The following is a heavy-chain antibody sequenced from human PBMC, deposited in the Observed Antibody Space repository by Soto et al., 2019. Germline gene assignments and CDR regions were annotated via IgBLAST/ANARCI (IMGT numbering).Heavy chain of an antibody. V-gene: IGHV3-74*01. CDR2: ISTDGGTT. D-gene: IGHD4-17*01. CDR1: GFSISYYW. J-gene: IGHJ4*02. CDR3: VRETVTTLYY. Sequence: EVQLVESGGGLVQPGGALRLSCAASGFSISYYWMHWVRQAPGKGLVWVSRISTDGGTTFYADSVKGRFTSSRDNAKNTLYLEMNSLRAEDTAVYYCVRETVTTLYYWGQGTLVAVSS.